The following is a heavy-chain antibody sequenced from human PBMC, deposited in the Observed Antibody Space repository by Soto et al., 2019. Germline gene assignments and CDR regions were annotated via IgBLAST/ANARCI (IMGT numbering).Heavy chain of an antibody. CDR1: GASMSSGGYY. D-gene: IGHD4-4*01. CDR3: ARDRNNNFFDP. J-gene: IGHJ5*02. CDR2: IYYSGST. Sequence: QVQLQESGPGLVKPSQTLSLTCTVSGASMSSGGYYWTWIRQSPGKGLGWIGYIYYSGSTYYNPSLEXRLAFSXXTSRSQFSLTLHSVTAADTAIYSCARDRNNNFFDPWGQGTLVTVSS. V-gene: IGHV4-31*03.